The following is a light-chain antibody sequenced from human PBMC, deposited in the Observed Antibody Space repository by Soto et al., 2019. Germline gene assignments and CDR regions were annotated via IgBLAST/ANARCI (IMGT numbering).Light chain of an antibody. Sequence: QSALTQPASVSGSPGQSITISCTGTNSDVGTYELVSWYQQHPGRAPKLMIYEGSKRPSGVSNRFSGSKSGDTASLTISGIQAEDEANYYCCSYAASSALWVFGGGTELTVL. V-gene: IGLV2-23*01. CDR2: EGS. CDR1: NSDVGTYEL. J-gene: IGLJ3*02. CDR3: CSYAASSALWV.